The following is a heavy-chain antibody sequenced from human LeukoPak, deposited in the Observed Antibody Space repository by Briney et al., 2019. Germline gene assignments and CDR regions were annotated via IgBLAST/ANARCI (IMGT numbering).Heavy chain of an antibody. V-gene: IGHV3-21*01. CDR3: AREGCSSASCSSYYYMDV. CDR2: ISSSSSYI. CDR1: GFTFSSFA. Sequence: GGSLRLSCAASGFTFSSFAMSWVRQAPGKGLEWVSSISSSSSYIYYADSVKGRFTISRDNAKNSLYLQMNSLRAEDTAVYYCAREGCSSASCSSYYYMDVWGKGTTVTVSS. D-gene: IGHD2-2*01. J-gene: IGHJ6*03.